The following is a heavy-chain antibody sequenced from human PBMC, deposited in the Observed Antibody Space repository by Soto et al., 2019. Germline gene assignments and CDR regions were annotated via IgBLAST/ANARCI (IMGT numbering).Heavy chain of an antibody. CDR1: CGAINSETYY. J-gene: IGHJ6*02. CDR3: ARHGNGYSYGMDV. Sequence: QLQLQESGPGLVKPSETLSLTCNVPCGAINSETYYWAWIRQPPGKGLEWIGSIYYSGTTYYNPSLKSRVTISVDTSKNQFSLRLSSVTAADTAVYYCARHGNGYSYGMDVWGQGTTVTVSS. D-gene: IGHD2-21*01. V-gene: IGHV4-39*01. CDR2: IYYSGTT.